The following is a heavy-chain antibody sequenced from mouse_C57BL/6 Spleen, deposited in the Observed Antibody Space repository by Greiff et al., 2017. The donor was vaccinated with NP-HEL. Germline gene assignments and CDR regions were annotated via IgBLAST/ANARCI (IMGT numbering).Heavy chain of an antibody. Sequence: QVTLKVCGPGILQSSQTLSLTCSFSGFSLSTSGMGVSWIRQPSGKGLEWLAHIYWDDDKRYNPSLKSRLTISKDTSRKQVFLKITSVDTADTATYYCARRVGLTGVFDYWGQGTTLTVSS. J-gene: IGHJ2*01. CDR2: IYWDDDK. D-gene: IGHD4-1*01. CDR1: GFSLSTSGMG. CDR3: ARRVGLTGVFDY. V-gene: IGHV8-12*01.